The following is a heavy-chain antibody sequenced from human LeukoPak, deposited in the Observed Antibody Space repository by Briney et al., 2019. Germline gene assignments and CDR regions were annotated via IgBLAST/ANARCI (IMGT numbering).Heavy chain of an antibody. CDR1: GGTFSSYA. CDR3: AIPGYSSSWYYFDY. CDR2: IIPILGIA. Sequence: SVKVSCKASGGTFSSYAISWVRQAPGQGLEWMGRIIPILGIANYAQKFQGRVTITTDESTSTAYMELSSLRSEDTAVYYCAIPGYSSSWYYFDYWGQGTLVTVSS. V-gene: IGHV1-69*04. D-gene: IGHD6-13*01. J-gene: IGHJ4*02.